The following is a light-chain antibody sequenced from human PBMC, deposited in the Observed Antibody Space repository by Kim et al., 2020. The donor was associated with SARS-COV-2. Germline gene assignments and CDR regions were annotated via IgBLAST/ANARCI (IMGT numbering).Light chain of an antibody. J-gene: IGLJ2*01. CDR2: QDS. V-gene: IGLV3-1*01. CDR1: KLGDRY. Sequence: SVSPGQNATITCAGDKLGDRYVCWYQQRPGQSPMLVIYQDSKRPSGIPDRFSGSNSGNTATLTISGTQAADEADYYCQAWDSSTAVFGGGTKVTVL. CDR3: QAWDSSTAV.